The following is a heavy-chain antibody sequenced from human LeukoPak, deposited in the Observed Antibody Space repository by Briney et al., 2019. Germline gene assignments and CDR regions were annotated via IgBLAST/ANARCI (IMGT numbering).Heavy chain of an antibody. J-gene: IGHJ3*02. CDR3: AKHLFGDGSSSPLDGFDI. D-gene: IGHD6-6*01. CDR2: ISGTGDST. CDR1: GLRFSSYA. Sequence: GGSLRLSCAASGLRFSSYAMSWVRQAPGKGLEWVSAISGTGDSTYYADSVKGRFTISRDNSKNTLCLQMNSLRAEDTAVYYCAKHLFGDGSSSPLDGFDIWGQGTMVTVSS. V-gene: IGHV3-23*01.